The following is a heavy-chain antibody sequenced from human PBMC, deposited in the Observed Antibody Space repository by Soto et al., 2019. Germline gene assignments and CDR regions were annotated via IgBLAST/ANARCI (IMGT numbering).Heavy chain of an antibody. J-gene: IGHJ6*02. CDR2: IDYSGST. CDR3: ARDRPYYYGMDV. V-gene: IGHV4-30-4*01. Sequence: QVQLQESGPGLVKPSQTLSLTCTVSGDSISNSDYYWNWIRQSPGKGLEWIASIDYSGSTYYNPSLKSRVIISADTSKNLFSLKLRSVTAADTALYFCARDRPYYYGMDVWGQGTTVTVSS. CDR1: GDSISNSDYY.